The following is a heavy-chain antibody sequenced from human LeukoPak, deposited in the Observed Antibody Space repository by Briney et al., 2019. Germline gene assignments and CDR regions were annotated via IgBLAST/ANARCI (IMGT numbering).Heavy chain of an antibody. J-gene: IGHJ5*02. V-gene: IGHV4-34*01. D-gene: IGHD2-15*01. CDR2: INHSGNT. CDR1: GGSFSGYY. Sequence: ASETLSLTCAVYGGSFSGYYWSWIRQAPGKGLEWIGEINHSGNTNYNPSLKSRVTISLDTSKNQFSLKLNSVSAADTAVYYCVTEPGYCTGGRCYGGWFDPWGQGTLVTVSS. CDR3: VTEPGYCTGGRCYGGWFDP.